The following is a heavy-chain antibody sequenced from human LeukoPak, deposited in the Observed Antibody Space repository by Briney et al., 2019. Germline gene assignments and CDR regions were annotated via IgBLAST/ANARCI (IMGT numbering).Heavy chain of an antibody. V-gene: IGHV3-48*01. CDR2: ISSSSSTI. J-gene: IGHJ4*02. D-gene: IGHD3-22*01. CDR3: ARAHGDYYDSSGYY. CDR1: GFTFSSYS. Sequence: GGSLRLFCAASGFTFSSYSMNWVRQAPGKGLEWVSYISSSSSTIYYADSVKGRFTISRDNAKNSLYLQMNSLRAEETAVYYCARAHGDYYDSSGYYWGQGTLVTVSS.